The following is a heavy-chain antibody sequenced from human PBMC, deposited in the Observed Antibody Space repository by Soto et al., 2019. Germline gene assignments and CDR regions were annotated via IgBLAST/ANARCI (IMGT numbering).Heavy chain of an antibody. D-gene: IGHD3-3*01. CDR1: GFTFSSYA. CDR2: ISSNGGST. V-gene: IGHV3-64*01. J-gene: IGHJ5*02. Sequence: GGSLRLSCAASGFTFSSYAMHWVRQAPGKGLEYVSAISSNGGSTYYANSVKGRFTISRDNSKNTLYLQMGSLRAEDMAVYYCARDGTIFGDVNWFDPWGQGTLVTVSS. CDR3: ARDGTIFGDVNWFDP.